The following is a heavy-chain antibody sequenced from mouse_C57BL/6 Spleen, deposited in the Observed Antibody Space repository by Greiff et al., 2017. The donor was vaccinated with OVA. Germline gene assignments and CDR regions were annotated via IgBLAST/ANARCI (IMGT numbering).Heavy chain of an antibody. CDR2: ISSGSSTI. J-gene: IGHJ4*01. CDR3: ARRDYYGIYAMDY. V-gene: IGHV5-17*01. CDR1: GFTFSDYG. Sequence: EVQRVESGGGLVKPGGSLKLSCAASGFTFSDYGMHWVRQAPEKGLEWVAYISSGSSTIYYADTVKGRFTISRDNAKNTLFLQMTSLRSEDTAMYYCARRDYYGIYAMDYWGQGTSVTVSS. D-gene: IGHD1-1*01.